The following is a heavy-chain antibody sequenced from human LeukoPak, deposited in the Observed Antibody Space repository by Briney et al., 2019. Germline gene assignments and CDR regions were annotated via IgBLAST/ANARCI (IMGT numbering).Heavy chain of an antibody. V-gene: IGHV1-8*02. CDR3: ARILTRKVVTVFGY. J-gene: IGHJ4*02. CDR2: MNPNSGNT. Sequence: GASVKVSCKASGYTFTSYYMHWVRQAPGQGLEWMGWMNPNSGNTGYAQKFQGRVTMTRNTSISTAYMELSSLRSEDTAVYYCARILTRKVVTVFGYWGQGTLVTVSS. CDR1: GYTFTSYY. D-gene: IGHD2-21*02.